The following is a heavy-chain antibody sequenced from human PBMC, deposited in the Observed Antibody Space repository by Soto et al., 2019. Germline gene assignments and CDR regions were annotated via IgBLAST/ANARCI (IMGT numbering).Heavy chain of an antibody. J-gene: IGHJ4*02. CDR2: IYWDDDK. CDR3: AHKYCSGGSCYSGYFDS. D-gene: IGHD2-15*01. CDR1: GFSLSTSGVG. V-gene: IGHV2-5*02. Sequence: QITLKESGPTLVKPTQTLTLTCTFSGFSLSTSGVGVGWIRQPPGKALEWLALIYWDDDKRYSPSLKSRLTITKDTSKNQVVLTMPNIDPVYTATYYCAHKYCSGGSCYSGYFDSWGQGTMVTVSA.